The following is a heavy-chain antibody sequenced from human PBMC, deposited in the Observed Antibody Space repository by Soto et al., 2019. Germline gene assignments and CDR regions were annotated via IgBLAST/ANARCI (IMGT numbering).Heavy chain of an antibody. CDR2: IKQDGSEK. V-gene: IGHV3-7*01. Sequence: LTCAACGFTFYSHWMSWVRQAPGKGLEWVANIKQDGSEKYYVDSVKGRFTISRDNAKNSLYLQMNSLRAEDTAVYFCARTPYYYDSSGFYDEAFDIWGQGTLVTVSS. CDR3: ARTPYYYDSSGFYDEAFDI. J-gene: IGHJ3*02. CDR1: GFTFYSHW. D-gene: IGHD3-22*01.